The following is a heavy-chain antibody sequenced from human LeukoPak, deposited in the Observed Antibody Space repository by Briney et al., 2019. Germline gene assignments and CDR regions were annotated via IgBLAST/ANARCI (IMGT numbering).Heavy chain of an antibody. CDR1: GYTFTSYA. V-gene: IGHV7-4-1*02. J-gene: IGHJ3*02. CDR3: AREGSIAAAAPTSGHTHAFDI. Sequence: ASVKVSCKASGYTFTSYAMNWVRQAPGQWLEWMGWINTNTGNPTYAQGFTGRFVFSLDTSVSTAYLQISSLKAEDTAVYYCAREGSIAAAAPTSGHTHAFDIWGQGTMVTVSS. D-gene: IGHD6-13*01. CDR2: INTNTGNP.